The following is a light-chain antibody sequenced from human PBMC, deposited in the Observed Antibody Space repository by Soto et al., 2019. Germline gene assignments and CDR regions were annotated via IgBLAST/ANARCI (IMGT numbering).Light chain of an antibody. J-gene: IGKJ1*01. CDR3: QQYNSYWT. Sequence: DIQMTQSPSTLSASVGDRVTITCRASQSISSWLAWYQQKPGKAPKLLIYKASSLASGVPSRFSGRGSGTEFTVTISSLQPDDFATYYCQQYNSYWTFGQGTKVEIK. CDR2: KAS. CDR1: QSISSW. V-gene: IGKV1-5*03.